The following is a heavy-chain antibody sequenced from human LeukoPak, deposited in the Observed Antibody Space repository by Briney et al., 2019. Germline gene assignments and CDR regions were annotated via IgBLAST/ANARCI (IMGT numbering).Heavy chain of an antibody. Sequence: ASVNVSCKASGYTFTGYYMHWVRQAPGQGLEWMGWINPNSGGTNYAQKFQGRVTMTRDTSISTAYMELSRLTSDDAAVYYCARDPGNRDGDYWGQGTLVTVSS. D-gene: IGHD5-24*01. J-gene: IGHJ4*02. V-gene: IGHV1-2*02. CDR1: GYTFTGYY. CDR2: INPNSGGT. CDR3: ARDPGNRDGDY.